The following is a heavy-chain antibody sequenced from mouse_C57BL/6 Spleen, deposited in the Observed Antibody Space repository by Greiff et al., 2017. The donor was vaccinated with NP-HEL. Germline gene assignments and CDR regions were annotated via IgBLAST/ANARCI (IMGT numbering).Heavy chain of an antibody. V-gene: IGHV10-3*01. CDR2: IRSKSSNYAT. CDR3: VREPYYGSSYNFDY. Sequence: EVQGVESGGGLVQPKGSLKLSCAASGFTFNTYALHWVRPAPGKGLEWVARIRSKSSNYATYSADSVKDRFTISRDDSQSMLYLQMNNLKTEDTAMYYCVREPYYGSSYNFDYWGQGTTLTVSS. J-gene: IGHJ2*01. CDR1: GFTFNTYA. D-gene: IGHD1-1*01.